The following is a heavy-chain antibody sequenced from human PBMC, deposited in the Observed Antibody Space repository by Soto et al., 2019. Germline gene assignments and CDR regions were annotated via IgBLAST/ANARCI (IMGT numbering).Heavy chain of an antibody. D-gene: IGHD5-12*01. CDR3: ASASEHGYSGYNWFDP. CDR2: MNPNSGNT. J-gene: IGHJ5*02. Sequence: QVQLVQSGAEVKKPGASVKVSSKASGYTFTSYDINWVRQATGQGLEWMGWMNPNSGNTGYAQKFQGRVTMTRNTSISTAYMELSSLRSEDTAVYYCASASEHGYSGYNWFDPWGQGTLVTVSS. CDR1: GYTFTSYD. V-gene: IGHV1-8*01.